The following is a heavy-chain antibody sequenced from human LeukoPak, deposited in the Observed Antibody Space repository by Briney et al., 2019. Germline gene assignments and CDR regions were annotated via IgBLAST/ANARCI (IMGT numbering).Heavy chain of an antibody. D-gene: IGHD5-18*01. CDR1: GFTFSDYY. V-gene: IGHV3-11*05. CDR3: AKDPWSTAMGNFDY. Sequence: GGSLRLSCAASGFTFSDYYMSWIRQAPGKGLEWVSSISSSSSYIYYADSVKGRFAISRDNAKNSLYLQMNSLRAEDTAVYYCAKDPWSTAMGNFDYWGQGTLVTVSS. CDR2: ISSSSSYI. J-gene: IGHJ4*02.